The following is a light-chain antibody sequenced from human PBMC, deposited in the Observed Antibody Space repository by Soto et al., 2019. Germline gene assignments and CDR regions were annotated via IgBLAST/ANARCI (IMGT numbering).Light chain of an antibody. CDR1: SSNIGAGFD. Sequence: QSVLTQPPSVSGAPGQRVTISCTGSSSNIGAGFDVHWYQQLPGTAPRLLIYANTKRPSGVPDRFSGSRSGTSISLAISGLRAEDEADYFCQSYDSSLSGYVFGTGTKLTFL. CDR3: QSYDSSLSGYV. CDR2: ANT. J-gene: IGLJ1*01. V-gene: IGLV1-40*01.